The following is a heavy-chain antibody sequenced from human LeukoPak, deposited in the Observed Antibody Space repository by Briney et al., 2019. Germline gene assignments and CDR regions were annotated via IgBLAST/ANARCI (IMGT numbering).Heavy chain of an antibody. D-gene: IGHD2-2*01. CDR3: AREVIVVVPAAIYVDY. J-gene: IGHJ4*02. Sequence: SETLSLTCAVYGGSFSGYYWSWIRQPPGKGLEWIGEINHSGSTNYNPSLKSRVTISVDTSKNQFSLKLSSVTAADTAVYYCAREVIVVVPAAIYVDYRGQGTLVTVSS. V-gene: IGHV4-34*01. CDR1: GGSFSGYY. CDR2: INHSGST.